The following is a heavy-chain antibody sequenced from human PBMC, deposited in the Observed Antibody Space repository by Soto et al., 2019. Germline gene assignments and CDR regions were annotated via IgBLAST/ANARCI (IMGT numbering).Heavy chain of an antibody. CDR1: GGSISSGGYY. D-gene: IGHD1-26*01. CDR3: ARGHGGGSYSGNWFDP. Sequence: QVQLQESGPGLVKPSQTLSLTCTVSGGSISSGGYYWSWIRQHPGKGLEWIGYIYYSGSTYYNPSLKSRVTISVDTYKNQFSLKLSSVTAADTAVYYCARGHGGGSYSGNWFDPWGQGTLVTVSS. V-gene: IGHV4-31*03. J-gene: IGHJ5*02. CDR2: IYYSGST.